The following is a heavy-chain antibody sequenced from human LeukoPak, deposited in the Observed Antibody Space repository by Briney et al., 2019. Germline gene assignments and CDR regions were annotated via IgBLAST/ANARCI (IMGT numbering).Heavy chain of an antibody. J-gene: IGHJ4*02. CDR1: GFTFDDYA. V-gene: IGHV3-9*01. Sequence: GGSLRLSCAASGFTFDDYAMHWVRQAPGKGLEWVSGISWNSGSIGYADSVKGRFTISRDNAKNSLYLQMNSLRAEDTALYYCAKDRFSEVAGTFDYWGQGTLVTVSS. CDR3: AKDRFSEVAGTFDY. D-gene: IGHD6-19*01. CDR2: ISWNSGSI.